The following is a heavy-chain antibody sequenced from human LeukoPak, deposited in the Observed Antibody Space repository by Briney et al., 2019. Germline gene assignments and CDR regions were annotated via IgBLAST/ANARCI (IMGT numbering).Heavy chain of an antibody. V-gene: IGHV4-30-2*01. D-gene: IGHD6-13*01. CDR1: GGSISSGGYC. CDR2: IYHSGST. J-gene: IGHJ4*02. Sequence: SETLSLTCAVSGGSISSGGYCWSWIRQPPGKGPQWIGYIYHSGSTYYNPSLKSRVTISVDRSKNQFSLKLSSVTAADTAVYYCAREGIGHQGSSSWSSLWGQGTLVTVSS. CDR3: AREGIGHQGSSSWSSL.